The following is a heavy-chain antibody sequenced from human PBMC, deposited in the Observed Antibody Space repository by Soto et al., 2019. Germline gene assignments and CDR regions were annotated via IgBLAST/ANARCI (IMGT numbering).Heavy chain of an antibody. CDR3: ANCLMGDRWEAFDT. CDR1: GFTFSSQA. CDR2: INAGGGT. Sequence: GGSLRLSCAASGFTFSSQAMTWVRQAPGKGLEWVSTINAGGGTYSADAVRGRFTISRDNSKNTLYLEMNSLRAEDTAVYSCANCLMGDRWEAFDTWGQGTIVTVS. J-gene: IGHJ3*02. D-gene: IGHD2-8*01. V-gene: IGHV3-23*01.